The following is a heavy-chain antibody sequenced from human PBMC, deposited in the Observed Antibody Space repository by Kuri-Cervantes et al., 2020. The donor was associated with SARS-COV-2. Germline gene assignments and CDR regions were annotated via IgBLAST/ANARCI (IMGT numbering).Heavy chain of an antibody. V-gene: IGHV3-33*08. Sequence: GESLKISCAASGFTFSSYWMSWVRQAPGKGLEWVAVIWYDGSNKYYADSVKGRFTISRDNSKNTLYLQMNSLRAEDTAVYYCARALFIYGGNSLDYWGQGTLVTVSS. CDR2: IWYDGSNK. CDR1: GFTFSSYW. D-gene: IGHD4-23*01. CDR3: ARALFIYGGNSLDY. J-gene: IGHJ4*02.